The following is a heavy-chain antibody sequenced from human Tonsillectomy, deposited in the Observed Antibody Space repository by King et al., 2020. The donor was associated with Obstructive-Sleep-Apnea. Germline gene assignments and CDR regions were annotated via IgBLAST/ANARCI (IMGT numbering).Heavy chain of an antibody. CDR2: INPYNANT. V-gene: IGHV1-18*04. J-gene: IGHJ3*01. Sequence: QLVQSGIEVKEPGASVKISCKASEYSFTSYGISWVRQAPGQRLEWMGWINPYNANTKYAQKVQGRVTMTTDTSTSTDYMELRSLRSDDTAIYYCARHKNSYDSSGYYSTGGFDVWGQGTMVTVSS. D-gene: IGHD3-22*01. CDR1: EYSFTSYG. CDR3: ARHKNSYDSSGYYSTGGFDV.